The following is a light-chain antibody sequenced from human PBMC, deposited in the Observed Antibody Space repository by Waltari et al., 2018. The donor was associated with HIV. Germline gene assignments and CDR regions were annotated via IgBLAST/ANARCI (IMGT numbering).Light chain of an antibody. CDR2: DVS. CDR3: QQRSNWPPLT. CDR1: QSVNDY. J-gene: IGKJ4*01. V-gene: IGKV3-11*01. Sequence: EIVLTQSPATLSLSPGDRATLSCRASQSVNDYIAWYQHKPGQAPRLLIYDVSTRATGIPARFSGSRSGTDFTLTISSLEPEDFAVYYCQQRSNWPPLTCGGGTKVEIK.